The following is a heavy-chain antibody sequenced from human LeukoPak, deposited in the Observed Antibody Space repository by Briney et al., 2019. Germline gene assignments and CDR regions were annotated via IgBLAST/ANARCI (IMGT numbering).Heavy chain of an antibody. CDR1: GGSFSGYY. V-gene: IGHV4-34*01. CDR2: INHSGST. Sequence: SETLSLTCAAYGGSFSGYYWSWIRQPPGKGLEWIGEINHSGSTNYNPSLKSRVTISIDTSKDQFSLKLSSVTAADTAVYYCARANSGTYSSPWDYWGQGTLVNVSS. D-gene: IGHD1-26*01. J-gene: IGHJ4*02. CDR3: ARANSGTYSSPWDY.